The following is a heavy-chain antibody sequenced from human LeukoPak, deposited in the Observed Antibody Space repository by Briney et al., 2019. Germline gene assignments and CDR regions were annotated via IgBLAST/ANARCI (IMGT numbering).Heavy chain of an antibody. CDR1: GGSIGSYY. D-gene: IGHD5-18*01. CDR2: IYYSGST. Sequence: SETLSLTCTVSGGSIGSYYWNWIRQPPGKGLEWIGYIYYSGSTNYNPSLKSRVTISVDTSKNLFSLKLSSVTAADTAVYYCARGAGYSYGTFDYWGQGTLVTVSS. V-gene: IGHV4-59*12. J-gene: IGHJ4*02. CDR3: ARGAGYSYGTFDY.